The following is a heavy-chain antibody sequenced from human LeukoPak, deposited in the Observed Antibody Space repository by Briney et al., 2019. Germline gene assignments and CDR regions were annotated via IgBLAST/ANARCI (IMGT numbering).Heavy chain of an antibody. Sequence: GGSLGLSCAASGFTSSGFSMNWVRQAPGRGLEWVSSISSSSYIYYADSVKGRFTISRDNAKNSLYLQMNSLRAEDTAVYYCARASDLWFGELLSSYWGQGTLVTVSS. D-gene: IGHD3-10*01. CDR1: GFTSSGFS. CDR2: ISSSSYI. V-gene: IGHV3-21*01. CDR3: ARASDLWFGELLSSY. J-gene: IGHJ4*02.